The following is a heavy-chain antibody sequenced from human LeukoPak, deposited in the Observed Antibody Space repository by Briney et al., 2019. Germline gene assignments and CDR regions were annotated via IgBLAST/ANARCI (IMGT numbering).Heavy chain of an antibody. V-gene: IGHV1-18*01. D-gene: IGHD6-13*01. CDR3: ARDREVFGGSWTVKFDY. Sequence: ASVKVSCKASGYTFTSYGISWVRQAPGQGLEWMGWISAYNGNTNYAQKLQGRVTMTTDTSTSTAYMELRSLRSDDTAVYYCARDREVFGGSWTVKFDYWGQGTLVTVSS. CDR1: GYTFTSYG. CDR2: ISAYNGNT. J-gene: IGHJ4*02.